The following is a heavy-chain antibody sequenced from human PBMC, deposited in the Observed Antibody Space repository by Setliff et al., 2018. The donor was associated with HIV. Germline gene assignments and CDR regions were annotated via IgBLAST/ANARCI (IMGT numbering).Heavy chain of an antibody. CDR3: ASAGAWQRNALDI. CDR1: GGTFSTYG. J-gene: IGHJ3*02. CDR2: IIPMFGTA. V-gene: IGHV1-69*13. Sequence: ASVKVSCKASGGTFSTYGISWVRQAPGQGLEWMGGIIPMFGTASYAQKFQGRVTITADESTSTAYMDLNSLRSEDTAVYYCASAGAWQRNALDIWGQGTMVTVSS. D-gene: IGHD5-12*01.